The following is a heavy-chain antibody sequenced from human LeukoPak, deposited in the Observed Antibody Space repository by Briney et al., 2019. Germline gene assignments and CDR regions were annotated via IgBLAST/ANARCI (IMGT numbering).Heavy chain of an antibody. J-gene: IGHJ5*02. CDR1: GGSFSGYY. V-gene: IGHV4-34*01. CDR2: INHSGGT. Sequence: SETLSLTCAVYGGSFSGYYWSWIRQPPGKGLEWIGEINHSGGTNYNPSLKSRVTISVDTSKNQFSLKLSSVTAADTAVYYCARGAKIFPPQRKDGHNWFDPWGQGTLVTVSS. CDR3: ARGAKIFPPQRKDGHNWFDP. D-gene: IGHD3-9*01.